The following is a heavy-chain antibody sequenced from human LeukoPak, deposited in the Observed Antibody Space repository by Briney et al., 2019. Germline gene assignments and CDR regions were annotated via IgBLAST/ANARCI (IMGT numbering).Heavy chain of an antibody. CDR1: GFTFSSYW. Sequence: PGGSLRLSCAASGFTFSSYWMSWVRQAPGKGLEWVANIKQDGSEKYYVDSVKGRFTISRDNAKNSLYLRMNSLRAEDTAVYYCARDGHYYGSGSWDYFDYWGQGTLVTVSS. CDR2: IKQDGSEK. J-gene: IGHJ4*02. CDR3: ARDGHYYGSGSWDYFDY. V-gene: IGHV3-7*01. D-gene: IGHD3-10*01.